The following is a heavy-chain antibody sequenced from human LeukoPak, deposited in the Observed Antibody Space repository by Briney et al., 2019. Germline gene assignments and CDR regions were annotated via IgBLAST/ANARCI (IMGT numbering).Heavy chain of an antibody. CDR1: GYSFSNYW. J-gene: IGHJ4*02. V-gene: IGHV5-51*01. D-gene: IGHD2-21*02. CDR2: IYPGDSDT. Sequence: GESLKISCKGSGYSFSNYWIGWVRQMPGKGLEWMGIIYPGDSDTRYSPSFQGQVTFSADKSISTAYLQWSSLKASDTAMYYCASRSYCGGDCYSDFWGQGTLVTVSS. CDR3: ASRSYCGGDCYSDF.